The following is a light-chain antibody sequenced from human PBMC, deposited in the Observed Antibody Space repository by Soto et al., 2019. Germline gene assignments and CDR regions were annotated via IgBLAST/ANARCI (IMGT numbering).Light chain of an antibody. CDR2: DVS. V-gene: IGLV2-14*01. Sequence: QSVLTQPASVSGSPGQSITISCTGTSSDVGGYNYDSWYQQHPGKAPKLMIYDVSNRPSGVAKRSSGSNSGNTASLTISGLQAEDDADYYCSSYTSSSTVVFGGGTKLTVL. J-gene: IGLJ2*01. CDR1: SSDVGGYNY. CDR3: SSYTSSSTVV.